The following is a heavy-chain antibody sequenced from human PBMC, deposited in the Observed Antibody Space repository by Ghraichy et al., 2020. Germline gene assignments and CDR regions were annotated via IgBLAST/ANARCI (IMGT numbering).Heavy chain of an antibody. V-gene: IGHV4-39*01. J-gene: IGHJ6*02. CDR1: GGSISSSSYY. D-gene: IGHD3-9*01. CDR3: ARRRAYYDILTELDV. Sequence: SETLSLTCTVSGGSISSSSYYWGWIRQPPGKGLECIGSIYYSGSTYYNPSLKSRVTISVDTSKNQFSLKLSSVTAADTAVYYCARRRAYYDILTELDVWGQGTTVTVSS. CDR2: IYYSGST.